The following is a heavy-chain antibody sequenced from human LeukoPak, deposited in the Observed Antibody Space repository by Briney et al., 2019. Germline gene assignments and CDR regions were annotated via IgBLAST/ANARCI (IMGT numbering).Heavy chain of an antibody. CDR1: GGSISSSSYY. Sequence: SETLSLTCTVSGGSISSSSYYWGWIRQPPGKGLEWIGSIYYSGSTYYNPSLKSRVTISVDTSKNQFSLKLSSVTAADTAVYYCARLVAAAVSWFDPWGQGTLVTVSS. V-gene: IGHV4-39*01. CDR3: ARLVAAAVSWFDP. J-gene: IGHJ5*02. CDR2: IYYSGST. D-gene: IGHD6-13*01.